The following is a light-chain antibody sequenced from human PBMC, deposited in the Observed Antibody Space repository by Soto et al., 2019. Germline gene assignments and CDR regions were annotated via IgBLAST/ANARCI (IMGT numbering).Light chain of an antibody. Sequence: QSALTQPASVSGSPGQSITISCTGTSSDVGSYNLVSWYQQHPGKAPKLMIYEVSKRPSGVSNRFSGSKSGNTASLTISGLQAEDEADYYCCSYAGSRPWVFDGGTKLTVL. CDR2: EVS. V-gene: IGLV2-23*02. CDR3: CSYAGSRPWV. CDR1: SSDVGSYNL. J-gene: IGLJ3*02.